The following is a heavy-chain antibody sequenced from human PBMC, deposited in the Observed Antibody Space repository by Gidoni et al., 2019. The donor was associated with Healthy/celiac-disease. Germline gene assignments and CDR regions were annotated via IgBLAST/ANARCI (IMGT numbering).Heavy chain of an antibody. CDR3: ARAGVRTSGYVPPHFDY. CDR2: IIPIFGTA. D-gene: IGHD5-12*01. Sequence: QVQLAQSVAEVKKPGSSVQVSCKASGGAFSSCAISWVRQAPGQGLEWMGGIIPIFGTANDAQKFQGRVTITADESTTTAYMELSSLRSEDTAVYYCARAGVRTSGYVPPHFDYWGQGTLVTVSS. V-gene: IGHV1-69*01. CDR1: GGAFSSCA. J-gene: IGHJ4*02.